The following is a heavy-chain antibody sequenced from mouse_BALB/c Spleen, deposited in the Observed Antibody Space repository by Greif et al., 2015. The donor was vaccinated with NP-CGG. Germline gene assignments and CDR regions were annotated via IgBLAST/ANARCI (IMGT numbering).Heavy chain of an antibody. CDR2: ISSGGSYT. CDR3: TRGGLLYYAMDY. D-gene: IGHD2-3*01. J-gene: IGHJ4*01. V-gene: IGHV5-6-4*01. Sequence: EVMLVESGGGLVKPGGSLKLSCAASGFTFSSYTMSWVRQTPEKRLEWVATISSGGSYTYYPDSVKGRFTISRDNAKNTLYLQMSSLKSEDTAMYYCTRGGLLYYAMDYWGQGTSVTVSS. CDR1: GFTFSSYT.